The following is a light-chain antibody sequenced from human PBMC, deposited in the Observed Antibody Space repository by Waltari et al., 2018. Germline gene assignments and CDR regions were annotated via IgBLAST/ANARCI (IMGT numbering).Light chain of an antibody. V-gene: IGKV3-11*01. CDR1: QSVGVN. Sequence: EIVLTQSPATLSLSPGQRGTLSCRASQSVGVNLAWYQQKPGQAPRLLIYDASNRATGIPARFSGSGSGTDFTLTITGLEPEDFAVYYCQQRRTWPSMTFGQGTRLEI. CDR2: DAS. CDR3: QQRRTWPSMT. J-gene: IGKJ5*01.